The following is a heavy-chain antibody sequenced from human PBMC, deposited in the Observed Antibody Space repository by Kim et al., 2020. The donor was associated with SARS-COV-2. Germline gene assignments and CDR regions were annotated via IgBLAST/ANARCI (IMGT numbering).Heavy chain of an antibody. CDR3: AKLASSGYYYPADN. D-gene: IGHD3-22*01. CDR1: GFTYSSYG. Sequence: GGSLRLSCAASGFTYSSYGMHWVRQAPGKGLEWVAVISYDGSDKYYADSVKGRFTISRDNSKNTLYLQMNSLRAEDTAVYYCAKLASSGYYYPADNWGQGTLVTVSS. V-gene: IGHV3-30*18. J-gene: IGHJ4*02. CDR2: ISYDGSDK.